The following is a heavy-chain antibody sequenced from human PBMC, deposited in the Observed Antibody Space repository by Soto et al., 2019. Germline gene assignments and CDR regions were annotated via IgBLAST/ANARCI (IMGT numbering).Heavy chain of an antibody. Sequence: SLTLSCTASGFTFSSCDLHWGRQAPVKGREWVAVIWYDGSNKYYAASVKGGFTISRDNSKNTLYLQMNSLRAEDTAVYYCARGIAAAAVWFDPWGQGTLVTGSS. D-gene: IGHD6-13*01. V-gene: IGHV3-33*08. CDR1: GFTFSSCD. CDR2: IWYDGSNK. CDR3: ARGIAAAAVWFDP. J-gene: IGHJ5*02.